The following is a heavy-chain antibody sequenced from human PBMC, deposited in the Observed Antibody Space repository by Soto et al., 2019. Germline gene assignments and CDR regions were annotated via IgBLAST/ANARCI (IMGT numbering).Heavy chain of an antibody. CDR3: ARDRAHFVMITFGGATNGMDV. CDR1: CYTPHTRS. Sequence: GAPANVSSEACCYTPHTRSMSWVREEPRPWLERLGWISAYNGNTNYAQKLQGRVTMTTDTSTSTAYRELRSLRSDDTAVYYCARDRAHFVMITFGGATNGMDVWGTATTVTVYS. V-gene: IGHV1-18*01. D-gene: IGHD3-16*01. CDR2: ISAYNGNT. J-gene: IGHJ6*04.